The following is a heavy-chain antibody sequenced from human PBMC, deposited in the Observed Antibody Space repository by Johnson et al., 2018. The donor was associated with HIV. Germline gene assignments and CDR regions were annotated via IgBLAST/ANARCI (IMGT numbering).Heavy chain of an antibody. CDR3: ARALGATYAFDI. CDR2: IGTAGDT. D-gene: IGHD1-26*01. V-gene: IGHV3-13*01. J-gene: IGHJ3*02. Sequence: GLEWVSAIGTAGDTYYPGSVQGRFTISRENAKNSLYLQMNSLRAGDTAVYYCARALGATYAFDIWGQGTMVTVSS.